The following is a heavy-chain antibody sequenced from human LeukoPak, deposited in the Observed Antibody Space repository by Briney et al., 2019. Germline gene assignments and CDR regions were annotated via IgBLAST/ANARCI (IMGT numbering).Heavy chain of an antibody. CDR2: ISSSSNYI. V-gene: IGHV3-21*01. CDR1: GCTFTSYS. CDR3: AREPGYSSGWSE. Sequence: GGSLRLSCAASGCTFTSYSMNWVRQAPGKGLEWVSSISSSSNYIYYADSVKGRFTISRDNAKNSLYLQMNSLRAEDTAVYYCAREPGYSSGWSEWGQGTLVTVSS. J-gene: IGHJ4*02. D-gene: IGHD6-19*01.